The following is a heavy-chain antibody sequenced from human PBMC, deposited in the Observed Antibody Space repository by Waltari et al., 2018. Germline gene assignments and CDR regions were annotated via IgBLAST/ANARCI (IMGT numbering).Heavy chain of an antibody. CDR1: GFTFSSYE. D-gene: IGHD1-26*01. J-gene: IGHJ4*02. V-gene: IGHV3-48*03. Sequence: EVQLVESGGGLVQPGGSLRLSCAASGFTFSSYEMNWVRQAPGKGLEWVSYISSSGSTIYYADSVKGRFTIARDNAKNSLYLQMNSLRAEDTAVYYCAREVGSYSSLSDYWGQGTLVTVSS. CDR2: ISSSGSTI. CDR3: AREVGSYSSLSDY.